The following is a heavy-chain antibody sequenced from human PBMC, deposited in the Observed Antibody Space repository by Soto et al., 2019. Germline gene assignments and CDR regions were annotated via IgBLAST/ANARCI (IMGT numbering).Heavy chain of an antibody. D-gene: IGHD6-19*01. CDR1: GYTFTSYA. V-gene: IGHV1-3*01. CDR2: INAGNGNT. Sequence: ASVKVSCKASGYTFTSYAMHWVRQAPGQRLEWMGWINAGNGNTKYSQKFQGRVTITRDTSASTAYMELSSLRSEDTAVYYCARAGDSSGWFLNYYYYGMDVWGQGTTVTVAS. J-gene: IGHJ6*02. CDR3: ARAGDSSGWFLNYYYYGMDV.